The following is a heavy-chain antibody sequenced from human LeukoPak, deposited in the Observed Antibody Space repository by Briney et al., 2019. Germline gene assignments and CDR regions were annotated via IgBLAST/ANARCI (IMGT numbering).Heavy chain of an antibody. CDR3: ASHDCSSTSCYTGYYYYYYMDV. J-gene: IGHJ6*03. CDR1: GFTFSSYA. Sequence: SGGSLRLSCAASGFTFSSYAMHWVRQAPGKGLEWVAVISYDGSNKYYADSVKGRFTISRDNSKNTLYLQMNSLRAEDTAVYYCASHDCSSTSCYTGYYYYYYMDVWGKGTTVTVSS. CDR2: ISYDGSNK. D-gene: IGHD2-2*02. V-gene: IGHV3-30-3*01.